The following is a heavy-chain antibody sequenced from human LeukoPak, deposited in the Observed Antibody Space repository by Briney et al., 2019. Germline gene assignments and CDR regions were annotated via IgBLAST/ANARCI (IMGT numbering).Heavy chain of an antibody. D-gene: IGHD3-10*01. Sequence: ASVKVSCKASGYTFTGYYMHWVRQAPGQGLEWMGWINPNSGGTNYAQKFQGRVTMTRDTSISTAYMGLSRLRSDDTAVYYCARDWFGELPFDYWGQGTLVTVSS. J-gene: IGHJ4*02. CDR2: INPNSGGT. CDR1: GYTFTGYY. V-gene: IGHV1-2*02. CDR3: ARDWFGELPFDY.